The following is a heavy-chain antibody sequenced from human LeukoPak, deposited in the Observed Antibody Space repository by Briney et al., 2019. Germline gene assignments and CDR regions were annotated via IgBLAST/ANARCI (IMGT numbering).Heavy chain of an antibody. CDR1: GFTFSSYS. V-gene: IGHV3-21*01. J-gene: IGHJ4*02. CDR3: ARDGETYCGGDCYSSY. D-gene: IGHD2-21*02. Sequence: GGSLRLSCAASGFTFSSYSMNWVRQAPGKGLEWVSSISSSSSYIYYADSVKGRFTISRDNAKNSLYLQMNSLRAEDTAVYYCARDGETYCGGDCYSSYWGQGTLVTVSS. CDR2: ISSSSSYI.